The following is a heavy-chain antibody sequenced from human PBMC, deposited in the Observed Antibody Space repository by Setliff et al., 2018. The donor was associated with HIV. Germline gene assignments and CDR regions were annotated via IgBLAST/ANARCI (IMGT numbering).Heavy chain of an antibody. Sequence: WIRQAPGKGLEWLGRIQSNSIGGTILYGASVKGRFTISRDDSTNTLYLQMNSLRTEDTALYYCTTASDSTNYDDGFDLWGQGTMVTVSS. J-gene: IGHJ3*01. V-gene: IGHV3-15*01. D-gene: IGHD4-4*01. CDR3: TTASDSTNYDDGFDL. CDR2: IQSNSIGGTI.